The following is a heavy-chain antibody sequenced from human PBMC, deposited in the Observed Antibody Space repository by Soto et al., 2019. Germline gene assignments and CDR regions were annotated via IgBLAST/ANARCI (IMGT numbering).Heavy chain of an antibody. V-gene: IGHV1-2*02. Sequence: QLHLVQSGAVVKKPGASVTVSCSASGYPVAAYYMHWVRQAPGRGLAWMGGINPATGAAKYTQTFQGRVSMTRDTSTSTVFMELSGLTCPDTAVFYCARGGGVGVAGSAAFDMWGQGTVVTVSS. CDR1: GYPVAAYY. CDR3: ARGGGVGVAGSAAFDM. J-gene: IGHJ3*02. CDR2: INPATGAA. D-gene: IGHD3-3*01.